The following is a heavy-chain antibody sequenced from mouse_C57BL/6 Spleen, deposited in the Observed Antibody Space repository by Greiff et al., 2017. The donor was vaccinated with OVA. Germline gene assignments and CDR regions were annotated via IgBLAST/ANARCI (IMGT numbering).Heavy chain of an antibody. J-gene: IGHJ4*01. CDR1: GFTFSDYG. Sequence: EVQGVESGGGLVKPGGSLKLSCAASGFTFSDYGMHWVRQAPEKGLEWVAYISSGSSTIYYADTVKGRFTISRDNAKNTLFLQMTSLRSEDTAMYYCASVGGSSSYYAMDYWGQGTSVTVSS. CDR3: ASVGGSSSYYAMDY. CDR2: ISSGSSTI. D-gene: IGHD1-1*01. V-gene: IGHV5-17*01.